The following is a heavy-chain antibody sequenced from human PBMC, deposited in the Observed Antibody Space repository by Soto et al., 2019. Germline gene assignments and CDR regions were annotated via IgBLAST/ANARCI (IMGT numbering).Heavy chain of an antibody. V-gene: IGHV4-31*03. CDR1: GGSITRGGYY. J-gene: IGHJ5*02. CDR3: ARDPAP. CDR2: IYNSGTT. Sequence: SATLSLTCTVSGGSITRGGYYWSWIRQHPGKGLEWIGYIYNSGTTYYNPSLKIRVTISVDTSKNQFSLKLTSVTAADTAVYYCARDPAPWGQGTLVTSPQ.